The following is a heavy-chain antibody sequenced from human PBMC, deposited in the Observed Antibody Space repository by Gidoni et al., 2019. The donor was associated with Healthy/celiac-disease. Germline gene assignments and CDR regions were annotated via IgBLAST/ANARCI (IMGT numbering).Heavy chain of an antibody. V-gene: IGHV3-49*04. CDR2: IRSKAYGGTT. CDR3: TRDDPKDTPKVVPAANDY. J-gene: IGHJ4*02. D-gene: IGHD2-2*01. Sequence: EVQLVESGGGLVQPGRSLRLSCPASGFTFGDYAMSWVRQAPGKGLEWVGFIRSKAYGGTTEYAASVKGRFTISRDDSKSIAYLQMNSLKTEDTAVYYCTRDDPKDTPKVVPAANDYWGQGTLVTVSS. CDR1: GFTFGDYA.